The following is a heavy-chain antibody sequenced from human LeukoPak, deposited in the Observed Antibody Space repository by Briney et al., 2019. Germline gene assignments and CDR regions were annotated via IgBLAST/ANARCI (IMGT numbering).Heavy chain of an antibody. CDR1: GFTVSSNY. CDR2: ISSSSSYI. J-gene: IGHJ4*02. Sequence: GGSLRLSCAASGFTVSSNYMTWVRQAPGKGLEWVSSISSSSSYIYYADSVKGRFTISRDNAKNSLYLQMNSLRAEDTAVYYCARVAGTAYFDYWGQGTLVTVSS. D-gene: IGHD6-19*01. V-gene: IGHV3-21*01. CDR3: ARVAGTAYFDY.